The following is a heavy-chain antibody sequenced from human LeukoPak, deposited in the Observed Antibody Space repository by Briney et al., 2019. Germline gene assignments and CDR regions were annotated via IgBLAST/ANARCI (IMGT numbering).Heavy chain of an antibody. CDR3: SRDPRSLDY. Sequence: GGSLRLSCAASGFTFSDYYMSWIRQAPGKGLEWVSYISSSGSTIYYADSVKGRFTISRDNAKNSLYLQMNSLRVEDTGIYYCSRDPRSLDYWGQGALVTVSS. CDR1: GFTFSDYY. CDR2: ISSSGSTI. V-gene: IGHV3-11*01. J-gene: IGHJ4*02.